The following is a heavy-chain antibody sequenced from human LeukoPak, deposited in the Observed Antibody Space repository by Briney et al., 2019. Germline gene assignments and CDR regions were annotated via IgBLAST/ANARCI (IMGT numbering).Heavy chain of an antibody. J-gene: IGHJ4*02. CDR1: GGSISSGGYS. CDR3: ARGGGGSGSYYIYDFDY. V-gene: IGHV4-30-2*01. D-gene: IGHD3-10*01. CDR2: IYHSGST. Sequence: SETLSLTCAVSGGSISSGGYSWSWIRQPPGKGLEWIGYIYHSGSTYYNPSLKSRVTISVDRSKNQFSLKLSSVTAADTAVYYCARGGGGSGSYYIYDFDYWGQGTLVTVSS.